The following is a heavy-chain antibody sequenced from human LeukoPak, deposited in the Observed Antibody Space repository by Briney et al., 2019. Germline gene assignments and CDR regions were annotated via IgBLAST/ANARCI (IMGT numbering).Heavy chain of an antibody. D-gene: IGHD4-17*01. CDR1: GFTFSSYE. CDR2: ISSSGSTI. Sequence: GGSLRLSCAASGFTFSSYEMNWVRQAPGKGLEWVSYISSSGSTIYYADSMKGRFTISRDNAKNSLYLQMNSLRAEDTAVYYCAREFDYGDYMDYWGQGTLVTVSS. CDR3: AREFDYGDYMDY. V-gene: IGHV3-48*03. J-gene: IGHJ4*02.